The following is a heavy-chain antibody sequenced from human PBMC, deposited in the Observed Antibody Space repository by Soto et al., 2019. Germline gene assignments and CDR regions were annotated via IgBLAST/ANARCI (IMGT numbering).Heavy chain of an antibody. CDR1: GGSISSGGYY. D-gene: IGHD4-17*01. Sequence: PSETLSLTCTVSGGSISSGGYYWSWIRQHPGKDLEWIGYIYYSGSTYYNPSLKSRVTISVDTSKNHFSLKLSSVTAADTAVYYCASSMGTVTKDAFDIWGQGTMVTVSS. CDR2: IYYSGST. CDR3: ASSMGTVTKDAFDI. J-gene: IGHJ3*02. V-gene: IGHV4-31*03.